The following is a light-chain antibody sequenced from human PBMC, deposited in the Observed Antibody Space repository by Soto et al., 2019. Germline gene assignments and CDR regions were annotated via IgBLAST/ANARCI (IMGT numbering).Light chain of an antibody. Sequence: DIVMTQSPDSLAVSLGARATINCKSSQSVFYNSINKNSLAWYQQKPGQPPKLLIYWASTRESGVPDRFSGSGSGTDFTLTISSLQAEDVALYYCQQYIVTPLTFGGGTKVEIK. CDR1: QSVFYNSINKNS. CDR3: QQYIVTPLT. CDR2: WAS. J-gene: IGKJ4*01. V-gene: IGKV4-1*01.